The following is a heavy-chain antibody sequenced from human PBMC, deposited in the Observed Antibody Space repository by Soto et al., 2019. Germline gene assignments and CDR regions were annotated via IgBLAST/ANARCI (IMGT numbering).Heavy chain of an antibody. CDR3: ARDEIQIWAYIGSYDF. CDR2: IWFDGTKL. V-gene: IGHV3-33*01. J-gene: IGHJ4*02. D-gene: IGHD5-18*01. CDR1: GFIFSNYA. Sequence: GGSLRLSCAASGFIFSNYAMHWVRQAPGRGLEWVAMIWFDGTKLTYGESVKGRLTVSRDNFKNMVYLHMYSLGVEDTAVYYCARDEIQIWAYIGSYDFWGQGTLGTVSS.